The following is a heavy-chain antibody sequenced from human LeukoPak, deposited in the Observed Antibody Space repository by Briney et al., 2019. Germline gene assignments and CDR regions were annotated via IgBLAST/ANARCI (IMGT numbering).Heavy chain of an antibody. CDR1: GYTFTGYY. V-gene: IGHV1-2*06. CDR2: INPNSGGT. Sequence: RASVKVSCKASGYTFTGYYMHWVRQAPGQGLEWMGRINPNSGGTNYVQKFQGRVTMTRDTSISTAYMELSRLRSDDTAVYYCARPVRVAAAGKDFDYWGQGTLVTVSS. CDR3: ARPVRVAAAGKDFDY. D-gene: IGHD6-13*01. J-gene: IGHJ4*02.